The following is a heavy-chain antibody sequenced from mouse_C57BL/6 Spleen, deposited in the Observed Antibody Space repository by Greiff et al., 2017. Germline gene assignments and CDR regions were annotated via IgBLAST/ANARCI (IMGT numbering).Heavy chain of an antibody. CDR1: GYTFTSYW. J-gene: IGHJ1*03. V-gene: IGHV1-74*01. D-gene: IGHD2-4*01. CDR2: IHPSDSDT. Sequence: VQLQQPGAELVKPGASVKVSCKASGYTFTSYWMHWVKQRPGQGLEWIGRIHPSDSDTNDNPKFKGKATLTVDKSSSTAYMQLSSLTSEDSAVYYCAIGGITMKGHWYFDVWGTGTTVTGSS. CDR3: AIGGITMKGHWYFDV.